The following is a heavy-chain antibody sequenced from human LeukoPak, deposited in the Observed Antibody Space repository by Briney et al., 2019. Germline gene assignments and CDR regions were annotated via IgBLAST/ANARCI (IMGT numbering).Heavy chain of an antibody. D-gene: IGHD3-10*01. J-gene: IGHJ4*02. CDR1: GGSISSDGYY. V-gene: IGHV4-31*03. CDR3: AGAGSGYFDY. CDR2: IYYSGST. Sequence: SETLSLTCTVSGGSISSDGYYWSWIRQPPGKGLEWIGYIYYSGSTYYNPSLKSRVTISVDTSKNQFSLKLSSVTAADTAVYYCAGAGSGYFDYWGQGTLVTVSS.